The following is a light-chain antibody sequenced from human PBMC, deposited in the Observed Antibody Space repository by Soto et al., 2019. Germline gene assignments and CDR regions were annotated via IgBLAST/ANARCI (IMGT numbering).Light chain of an antibody. J-gene: IGKJ5*01. CDR1: QSISMW. CDR2: DAS. CDR3: QQYNSFSLST. V-gene: IGKV1-5*01. Sequence: DIQMTQSPSTLSASVGDTVTITCRASQSISMWLAWYQQKPGKAPKILISDASILENGVPSRFSGTGSGTEFTLTISNLQPDDFATYFCQQYNSFSLSTFGQGTRLEIK.